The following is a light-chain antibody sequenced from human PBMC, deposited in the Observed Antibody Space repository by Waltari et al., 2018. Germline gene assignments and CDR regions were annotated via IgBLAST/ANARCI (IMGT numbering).Light chain of an antibody. J-gene: IGLJ3*02. CDR3: SSYISSSTLEV. CDR1: SSDVGGYNY. CDR2: DVS. V-gene: IGLV2-14*03. Sequence: QSALTPPASVSGSPGQSITISCTGTSSDVGGYNYVSWYQQHPGKAPKLMIFDVSNRPSGVSNRFSGSKSGNTASLTISGLQAEDEADYYCSSYISSSTLEVFGGGTRLTVL.